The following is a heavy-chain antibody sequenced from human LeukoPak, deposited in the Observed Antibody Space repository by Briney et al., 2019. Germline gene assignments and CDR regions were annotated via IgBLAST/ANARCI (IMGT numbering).Heavy chain of an antibody. V-gene: IGHV4-4*07. J-gene: IGHJ5*02. Sequence: PSETLSLTCSVSGGSISAYYWAWIRQPAGRGLEWIGRIYTSGSTDYNPSLKSRVTISVDTSKDQFSLKLASLTAADTAVYYCARGGANYMNYGWFDPWGQGTLVTVSS. CDR3: ARGGANYMNYGWFDP. CDR2: IYTSGST. CDR1: GGSISAYY. D-gene: IGHD1-7*01.